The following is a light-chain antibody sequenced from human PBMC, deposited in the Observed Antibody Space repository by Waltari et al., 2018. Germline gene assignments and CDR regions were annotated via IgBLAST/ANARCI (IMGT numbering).Light chain of an antibody. CDR2: EVT. CDR1: NSYLGNDQL. J-gene: IGLJ3*02. Sequence: QSALTQPASVSGSPGQSITISCTGTNSYLGNDQLVSWYQQPPGQTPKLLIYEVTQRPSGVSNHFSGSKSGNTASLTISGLQPEDEANYYCCSFTDTSIWVFGGGTKLTVL. CDR3: CSFTDTSIWV. V-gene: IGLV2-23*02.